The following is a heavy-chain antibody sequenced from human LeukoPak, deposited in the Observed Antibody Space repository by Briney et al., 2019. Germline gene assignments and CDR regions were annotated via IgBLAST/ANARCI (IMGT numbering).Heavy chain of an antibody. J-gene: IGHJ4*02. CDR3: ARDATIAAACPYYFDY. CDR2: IKQDGSEK. V-gene: IGHV3-7*01. CDR1: GFTFSSYW. D-gene: IGHD6-13*01. Sequence: GRSLRLSCAASGFTFSSYWMSWVRQAPGKGLEWVANIKQDGSEKYYVDSVKGRFTISRDNAKNSLYLQMNSLRAEDTAVYYCARDATIAAACPYYFDYWGREPWSPSPQ.